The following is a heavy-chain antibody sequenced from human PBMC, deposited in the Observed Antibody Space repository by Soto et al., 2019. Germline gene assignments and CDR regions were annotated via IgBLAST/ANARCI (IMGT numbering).Heavy chain of an antibody. CDR1: GYTFTSYD. CDR3: ARGWDYYDSSGYYRTGYGMDV. D-gene: IGHD3-22*01. Sequence: ASVKVSCRASGYTFTSYDINWVRPATGQGLEWMGWMNPNSGNTGYAQKFQGRVTMTRNTSISTAYMELSSLRSEDTAVYYCARGWDYYDSSGYYRTGYGMDVWGQGTTVTVSS. CDR2: MNPNSGNT. V-gene: IGHV1-8*01. J-gene: IGHJ6*02.